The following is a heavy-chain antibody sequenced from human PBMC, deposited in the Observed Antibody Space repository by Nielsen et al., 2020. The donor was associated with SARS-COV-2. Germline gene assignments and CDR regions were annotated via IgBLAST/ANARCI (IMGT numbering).Heavy chain of an antibody. Sequence: GESLKISCAASGFTFSSYAMHWVRQAPGKGLEWVAVISYDGSNKYYADPVKGRSTISRDNSKNTLYLQMNSLRAEDTAVYYCARAAGYSGYGAFFDYWGQGTLVTVSS. CDR3: ARAAGYSGYGAFFDY. CDR2: ISYDGSNK. CDR1: GFTFSSYA. V-gene: IGHV3-30-3*01. J-gene: IGHJ4*02. D-gene: IGHD5-12*01.